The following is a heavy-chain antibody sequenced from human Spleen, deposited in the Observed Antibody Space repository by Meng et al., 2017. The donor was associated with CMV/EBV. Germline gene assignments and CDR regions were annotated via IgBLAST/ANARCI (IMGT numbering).Heavy chain of an antibody. Sequence: SVKVSCKASGGTFSSYAISWVRQAPGQGLEWMGGIIPIFGTANYAQKFQGRVTITTDESTSTAYMKLSSLRSEDTAVYYCARPQRACSSTSCEYYFDYWGQGTLVTVSS. D-gene: IGHD2-2*01. J-gene: IGHJ4*02. V-gene: IGHV1-69*05. CDR2: IIPIFGTA. CDR3: ARPQRACSSTSCEYYFDY. CDR1: GGTFSSYA.